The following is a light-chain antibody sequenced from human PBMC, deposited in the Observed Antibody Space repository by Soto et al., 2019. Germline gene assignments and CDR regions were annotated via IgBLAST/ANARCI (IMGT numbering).Light chain of an antibody. CDR2: DDN. CDR3: GSWGSRLGAYV. V-gene: IGLV1-51*01. J-gene: IGLJ1*01. CDR1: TSNFWGNS. Sequence: QSVLTQPPSVSAAPGQKVTIPCSGSTSNFWGNSVSLYHQLPGTAPKLLIYDDNTRPSGIPDRFSGSKSDTTATLGITGFQTGDEADYYCGSWGSRLGAYVFRKGTKVTAL.